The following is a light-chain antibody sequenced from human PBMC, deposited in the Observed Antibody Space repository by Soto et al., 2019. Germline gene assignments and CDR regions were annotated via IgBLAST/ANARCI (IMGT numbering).Light chain of an antibody. J-gene: IGLJ2*01. CDR3: SSYTVSTDVV. CDR1: TSDFINYNY. CDR2: EVI. Sequence: QAVLTQPASLSGSPGQSITISCTGATSDFINYNYVSWYQHHPGKAPQLMIYEVINRPSAVSSRFSGSKSGNTASLTISGLQPEDEAYYYCSSYTVSTDVVFGGGTKLTVL. V-gene: IGLV2-14*01.